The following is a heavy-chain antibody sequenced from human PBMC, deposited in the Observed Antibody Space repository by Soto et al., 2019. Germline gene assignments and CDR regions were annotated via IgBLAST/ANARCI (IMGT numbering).Heavy chain of an antibody. CDR2: IYKSATT. J-gene: IGHJ5*02. Sequence: PSETLSLTCSVSGDSISTVDYFWAWVRQPPGQALEYIGYIYKSATTYYNPSFESRVAISLDTSKSQFSLNVTSLTAADTAVYFCARGRYCLTGRCFPNWFDPWGQGTLVTVSS. CDR1: GDSISTVDYF. CDR3: ARGRYCLTGRCFPNWFDP. D-gene: IGHD2-15*01. V-gene: IGHV4-30-4*01.